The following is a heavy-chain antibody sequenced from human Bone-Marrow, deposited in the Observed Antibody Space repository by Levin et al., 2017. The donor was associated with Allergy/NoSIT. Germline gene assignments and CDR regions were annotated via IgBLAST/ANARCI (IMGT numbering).Heavy chain of an antibody. J-gene: IGHJ4*02. CDR3: AKEPRPRGGYFDY. CDR1: GFTFSSYD. V-gene: IGHV3-23*01. CDR2: ISGSGSST. Sequence: LSLTCAASGFTFSSYDMSWVRQAPGKGPEWVSAISGSGSSTYYTDSVKGRFTISRDNSKNTLYLQMNSLRAEDTAVYYCAKEPRPRGGYFDYWGQGTLVTVSS. D-gene: IGHD3-10*01.